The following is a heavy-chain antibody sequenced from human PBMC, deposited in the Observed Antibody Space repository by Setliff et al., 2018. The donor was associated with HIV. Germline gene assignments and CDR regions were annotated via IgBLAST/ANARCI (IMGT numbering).Heavy chain of an antibody. CDR3: ARGVVDYNIWSGSGDYYYMDV. D-gene: IGHD3-3*01. CDR1: GGSISSYY. J-gene: IGHJ6*03. Sequence: SETLSLTCTVSGGSISSYYWDWIRQAPGKGLEWIGYIYYNGSTKYSPSFKSRVSISVDTSKNQFSLRLKSVTAADTAVYYCARGVVDYNIWSGSGDYYYMDVWGKGTTVTVSS. CDR2: IYYNGST. V-gene: IGHV4-59*01.